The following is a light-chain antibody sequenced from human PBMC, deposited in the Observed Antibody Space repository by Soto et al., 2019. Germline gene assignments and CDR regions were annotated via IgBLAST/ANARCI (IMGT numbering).Light chain of an antibody. V-gene: IGKV3-15*01. Sequence: EIVMTQSPATLSVSPGERATLSCRASQSVSSNLAWYQQKPGQAPRLLIYGASTRATGIPARFSGGGSGTECTLPLSSLQSEDFAVYYCQQYNNWPPRGTFGQGTKVEIK. CDR3: QQYNNWPPRGT. CDR2: GAS. CDR1: QSVSSN. J-gene: IGKJ1*01.